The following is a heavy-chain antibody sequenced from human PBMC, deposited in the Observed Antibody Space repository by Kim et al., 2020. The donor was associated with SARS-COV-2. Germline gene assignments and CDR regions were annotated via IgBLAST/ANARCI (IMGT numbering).Heavy chain of an antibody. Sequence: NYAKKFQGRVTITADESTSTAYMELSSLRSEDTAVYYCARATIDSSGYSIWGQGTLVTVSS. D-gene: IGHD3-22*01. CDR3: ARATIDSSGYSI. V-gene: IGHV1-69*01. J-gene: IGHJ4*02.